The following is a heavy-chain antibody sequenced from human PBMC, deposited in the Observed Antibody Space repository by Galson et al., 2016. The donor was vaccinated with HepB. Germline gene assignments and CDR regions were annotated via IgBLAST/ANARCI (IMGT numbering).Heavy chain of an antibody. CDR2: ITSDGGYT. V-gene: IGHV3-21*01. J-gene: IGHJ6*02. CDR1: EFTFSTYS. Sequence: SLRLSCAASEFTFSTYSMNWVRQAPGKGLEWVSSITSDGGYTYYADSARGRFTISRDNAQNSLYLQMNSLRAEDTAVYYCARGPPPSYGMDVWVHGTTVTVSS. CDR3: ARGPPPSYGMDV.